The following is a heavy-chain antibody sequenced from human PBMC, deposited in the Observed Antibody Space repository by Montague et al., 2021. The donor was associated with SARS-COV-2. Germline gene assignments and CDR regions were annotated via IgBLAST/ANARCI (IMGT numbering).Heavy chain of an antibody. CDR1: GGSISSYY. CDR2: IYYSGST. J-gene: IGHJ3*02. D-gene: IGHD6-19*01. Sequence: SETLSLTCTVSGGSISSYYWRWIRQPPGKGLEWIGYIYYSGSTNXNPSLKSRLTISVDTSKNQFSLKLSSVTAADTAVYYCARGSGWMGNAFDIWGQGTMVTVSS. V-gene: IGHV4-59*01. CDR3: ARGSGWMGNAFDI.